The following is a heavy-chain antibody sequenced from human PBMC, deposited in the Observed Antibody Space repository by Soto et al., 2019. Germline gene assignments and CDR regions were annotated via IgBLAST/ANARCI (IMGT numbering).Heavy chain of an antibody. CDR2: IYYSGIT. CDR1: GGSMRSYY. Sequence: LETRSLACTVSGGSMRSYYWCWTRQSPGKGLEWIGYIYYSGITNYNPSLKSRVTMSVDTSKNQFSLKLSSVTAADTAVYYCARYAGSGWFDYWRQGTLVTVS. J-gene: IGHJ4*02. D-gene: IGHD6-25*01. CDR3: ARYAGSGWFDY. V-gene: IGHV4-59*01.